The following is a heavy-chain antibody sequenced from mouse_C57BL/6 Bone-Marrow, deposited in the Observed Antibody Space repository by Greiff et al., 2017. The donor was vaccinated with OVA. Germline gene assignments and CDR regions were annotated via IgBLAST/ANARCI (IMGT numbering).Heavy chain of an antibody. D-gene: IGHD1-1*01. J-gene: IGHJ2*01. CDR2: IDPTSGGT. V-gene: IGHV1-72*01. CDR1: GYTFTSYW. Sequence: QVQLQQPGAELVKPGASVKLSCKASGYTFTSYWMHWVKQRPGRGLEWIGRIDPTSGGTKYNEKFKSKATLTVDKPSSTAYMQLSSLTSEDSAVYYCERLQYYGSSWYVDYWGQGTTLTVSS. CDR3: ERLQYYGSSWYVDY.